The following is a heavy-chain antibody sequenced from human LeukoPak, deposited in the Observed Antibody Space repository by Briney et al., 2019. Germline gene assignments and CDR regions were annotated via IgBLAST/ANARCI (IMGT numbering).Heavy chain of an antibody. CDR1: GYTFTSYA. Sequence: GASVKVSCKASGYTFTSYAMNWVRQAPGQGLEWMGWINTNTGNPTYAQGFTGRFVFSLDTSVSTAYLQISSLKAEDTAVYYCARDRYYYDSSGYYLRNYFDYWGQGTLVTVSS. J-gene: IGHJ4*02. CDR2: INTNTGNP. CDR3: ARDRYYYDSSGYYLRNYFDY. D-gene: IGHD3-22*01. V-gene: IGHV7-4-1*02.